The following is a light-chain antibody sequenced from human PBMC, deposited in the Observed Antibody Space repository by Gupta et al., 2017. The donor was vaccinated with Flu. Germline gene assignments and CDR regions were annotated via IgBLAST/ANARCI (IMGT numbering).Light chain of an antibody. CDR2: EVS. CDR3: SSYSSSSSLIV. CDR1: RSDIGYYSY. J-gene: IGLJ2*01. Sequence: QSALPQPASVSGSPGPSITISCPGTRSDIGYYSYVSWYQHYPGKAPKLIIYEVSNRPSGVSNRFSGSKSGNTASLTISGLQAEDEADYYCSSYSSSSSLIVFGGGTKLTVL. V-gene: IGLV2-14*01.